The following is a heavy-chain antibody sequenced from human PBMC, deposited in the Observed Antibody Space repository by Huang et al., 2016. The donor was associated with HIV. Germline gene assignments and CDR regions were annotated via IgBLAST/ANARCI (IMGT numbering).Heavy chain of an antibody. V-gene: IGHV3-74*01. Sequence: EEHLVESGGGLVQPGGSLILSCEASGFKFSNYWMQWVRQAPGKGLMWVSRIKIDGRTTDDADSVKGRFTISRDNAKNTLYLQMSSLTAEDTAIYYCARAGGFEIWGQGTVVTVSS. CDR1: GFKFSNYW. CDR2: IKIDGRTT. CDR3: ARAGGFEI. D-gene: IGHD2-15*01. J-gene: IGHJ3*02.